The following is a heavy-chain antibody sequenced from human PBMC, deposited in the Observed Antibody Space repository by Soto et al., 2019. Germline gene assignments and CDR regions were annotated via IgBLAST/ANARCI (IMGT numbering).Heavy chain of an antibody. D-gene: IGHD6-19*01. CDR3: ARVVDVADCFDP. J-gene: IGHJ5*02. CDR2: IIPIFGTA. Sequence: QVQLVQSGAEVKKPESSVNVSCKASGGTCSSYAIRWVRQAPGQGLEWMGGIIPIFGTANYAQKFQGRVTITADESTSTAYMGLSSVRTEDTAVYYCARVVDVADCFDPWGKGTLVTVSS. V-gene: IGHV1-69*12. CDR1: GGTCSSYA.